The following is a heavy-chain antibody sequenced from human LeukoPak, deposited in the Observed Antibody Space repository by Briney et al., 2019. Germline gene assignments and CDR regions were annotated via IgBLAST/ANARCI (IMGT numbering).Heavy chain of an antibody. V-gene: IGHV4-59*11. D-gene: IGHD1-7*01. CDR2: IYYSGST. Sequence: PSETLSLTCTVSGCSISSHYWSWIRQPPGKGLEWIGYIYYSGSTNYNPSLKSRVTISVDTSKNQFSLRLSSVTAADTAVYYCARGETNYYYYYMDVWGKGHTVTVSS. J-gene: IGHJ6*03. CDR3: ARGETNYYYYYMDV. CDR1: GCSISSHY.